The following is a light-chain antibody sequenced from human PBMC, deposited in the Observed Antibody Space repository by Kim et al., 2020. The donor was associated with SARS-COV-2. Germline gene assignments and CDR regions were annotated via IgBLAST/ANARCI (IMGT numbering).Light chain of an antibody. CDR1: QGISNS. J-gene: IGKJ1*01. Sequence: ASVGDRVTITRRASQGISNSLAWFQQKAGKVPKRLIYAASNLQSGVPSRFSGSGSGTEFTLTISSLQPEDFATYYCLQHNSYPLTFGQGTKVDIK. CDR3: LQHNSYPLT. V-gene: IGKV1-17*03. CDR2: AAS.